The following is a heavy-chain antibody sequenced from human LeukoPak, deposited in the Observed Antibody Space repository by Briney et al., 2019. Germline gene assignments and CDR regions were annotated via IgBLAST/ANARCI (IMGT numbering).Heavy chain of an antibody. J-gene: IGHJ4*02. CDR2: MNPNSGNT. Sequence: ASVKVSCKASGYTFTSYDINWVRQATGQGLEWMGWMNPNSGNTGYAQKFQGRVTMTRNTSISTAYMELSSLRSEDTAVYYYARGIVGATDFDYWGQGTLVTVSS. D-gene: IGHD1-26*01. CDR3: ARGIVGATDFDY. V-gene: IGHV1-8*01. CDR1: GYTFTSYD.